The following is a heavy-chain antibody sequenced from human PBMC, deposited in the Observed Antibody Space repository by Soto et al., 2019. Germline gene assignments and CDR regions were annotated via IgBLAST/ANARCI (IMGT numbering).Heavy chain of an antibody. CDR3: AKVRGDPYYFDH. D-gene: IGHD2-21*02. V-gene: IGHV3-23*01. CDR2: ISGSGGST. Sequence: GGSLRLSCAASGFTFSAYAMSWVRQAPGKGLEWVSAISGSGGSTYYADSVKGRFTISRDNSKNTLYLQMNSLRAEDTAVYYCAKVRGDPYYFDHWGQGTRVTVSS. J-gene: IGHJ4*02. CDR1: GFTFSAYA.